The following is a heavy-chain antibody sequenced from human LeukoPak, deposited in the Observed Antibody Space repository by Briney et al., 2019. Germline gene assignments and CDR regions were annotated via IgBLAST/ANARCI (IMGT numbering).Heavy chain of an antibody. Sequence: SETLSLTCTVSGGSISSYYWSWIRQPPGKGLEWIGYIYYSGSTNYNPSLKGRVTISVDTSKNQFSLKLSSVTAADTAVYYCARAYGDYADPFDPWGQGTPVTVSS. V-gene: IGHV4-59*01. J-gene: IGHJ5*02. CDR3: ARAYGDYADPFDP. CDR1: GGSISSYY. CDR2: IYYSGST. D-gene: IGHD4-17*01.